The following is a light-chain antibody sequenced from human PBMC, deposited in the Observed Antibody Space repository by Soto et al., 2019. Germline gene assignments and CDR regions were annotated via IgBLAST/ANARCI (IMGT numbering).Light chain of an antibody. CDR2: DVS. J-gene: IGLJ2*01. Sequence: QAALTQPRSVSGSPGQSVTISCTGTSSAVGGYNYVSWYQQHPGKAPKLMIYDVSKRPSGVPDRFSGSKSGNTASLTISGLEDEDEADYYCCSYAGSYTVFVGGTKVTVL. V-gene: IGLV2-11*01. CDR1: SSAVGGYNY. CDR3: CSYAGSYTV.